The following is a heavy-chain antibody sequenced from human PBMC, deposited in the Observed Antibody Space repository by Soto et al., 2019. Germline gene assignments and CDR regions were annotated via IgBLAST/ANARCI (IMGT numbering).Heavy chain of an antibody. V-gene: IGHV4-28*01. D-gene: IGHD6-6*01. J-gene: IGHJ4*02. Sequence: PSETLSLTCGVSGYSISISNWCGWIRQPPGKGLEWIGYIYYSGTTYYNPSLKSRVTMSVDTSKNQFSLRLNSVTAVDTAVYYCTITRGDPQLHGLDYWAQGTLVTVSS. CDR3: TITRGDPQLHGLDY. CDR2: IYYSGTT. CDR1: GYSISISNW.